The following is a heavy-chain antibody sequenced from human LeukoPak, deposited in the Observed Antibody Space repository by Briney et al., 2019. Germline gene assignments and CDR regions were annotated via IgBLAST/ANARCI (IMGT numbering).Heavy chain of an antibody. CDR1: GFTFSSFA. CDR3: AKDNYYYDTFDI. CDR2: ISGSGGST. D-gene: IGHD3-10*01. V-gene: IGHV3-23*01. Sequence: GRSLRLSCAASGFTFSSFATSWVRQAPGKGLEWVPAISGSGGSTYYADSVKGRFTISRDNSKNTLYLQMNSLRAEDAAVYYCAKDNYYYDTFDIWGQGTMVTVSS. J-gene: IGHJ3*02.